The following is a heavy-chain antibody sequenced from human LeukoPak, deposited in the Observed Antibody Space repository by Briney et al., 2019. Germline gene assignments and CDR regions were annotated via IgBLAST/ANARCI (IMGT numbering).Heavy chain of an antibody. Sequence: GEPLKISCKGSGYTFTTYWIGWVRQMPGRGLEWMGIIYPSDSDTRYSPSFQGQVTISVDKSITTAFLQWSNLKASDTAIYYCARRLHYYGRDVGGQGNTVTV. V-gene: IGHV5-51*01. CDR3: ARRLHYYGRDV. J-gene: IGHJ6*01. CDR1: GYTFTTYW. CDR2: IYPSDSDT.